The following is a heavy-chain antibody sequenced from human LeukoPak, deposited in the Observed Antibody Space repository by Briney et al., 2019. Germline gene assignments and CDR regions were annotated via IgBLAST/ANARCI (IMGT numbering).Heavy chain of an antibody. D-gene: IGHD6-13*01. Sequence: GRSLRLSCAASGFTFSSYGMHWVRQAPGKGLEWVAVISYDGSNKYYADSVKGRFTISRDNSKNTLYLQMNSLRAEDTAVYYCAAISSWFDYWGQGTLVTVSS. CDR2: ISYDGSNK. CDR3: AAISSWFDY. CDR1: GFTFSSYG. J-gene: IGHJ4*02. V-gene: IGHV3-30*03.